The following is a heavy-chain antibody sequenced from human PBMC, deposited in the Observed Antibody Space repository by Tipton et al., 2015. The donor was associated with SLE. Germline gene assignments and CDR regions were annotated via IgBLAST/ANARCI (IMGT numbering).Heavy chain of an antibody. V-gene: IGHV4-39*01. CDR1: GGSISSSSYY. CDR2: IYYSGST. Sequence: TLSLTCTVSGGSISSSSYYLGWIRQPPGKGLEWIGSIYYSGSTYYNPSLKSRVTISVDTSKNQFSLKLSSVTAADTAVYYCARGSYRDYDIWILDVWGQGKMVTVT. D-gene: IGHD3-3*01. J-gene: IGHJ3*01. CDR3: ARGSYRDYDIWILDV.